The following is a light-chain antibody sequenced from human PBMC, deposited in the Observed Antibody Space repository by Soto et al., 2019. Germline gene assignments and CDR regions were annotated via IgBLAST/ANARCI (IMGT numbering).Light chain of an antibody. J-gene: IGLJ1*01. CDR2: DVN. CDR1: SSDVGEYKY. Sequence: QSALTQPASVSGSPGQSITISCTETSSDVGEYKYVSWYQQHPGTAPKLIIYDVNYRPSGVSNRFSGSKSGSTASLTISGLQAEGEADYYGSAYTTSIALYVFGAGTKLPAL. CDR3: SAYTTSIALYV. V-gene: IGLV2-14*03.